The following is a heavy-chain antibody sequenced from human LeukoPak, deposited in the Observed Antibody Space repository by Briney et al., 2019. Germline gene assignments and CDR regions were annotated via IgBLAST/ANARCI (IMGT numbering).Heavy chain of an antibody. Sequence: GESLKISCKGSGYSFTNYWIAWVRQMPGKGLEWMGFIYPGDPDSTYSPSFEGQVTISADTSISTAYLQWGSLKASDTAMYYCARANYYPAKGYFDYWGQGTLVTVSS. CDR2: IYPGDPDS. J-gene: IGHJ4*02. CDR3: ARANYYPAKGYFDY. V-gene: IGHV5-51*01. CDR1: GYSFTNYW. D-gene: IGHD3-10*01.